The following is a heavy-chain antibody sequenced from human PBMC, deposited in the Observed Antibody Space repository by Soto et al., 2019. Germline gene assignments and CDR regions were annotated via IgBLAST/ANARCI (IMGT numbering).Heavy chain of an antibody. V-gene: IGHV3-53*01. CDR2: LYDVDGS. CDR1: GLTISGKKY. Sequence: DVQLVESGGGLIQPGESLRLSCAAFGLTISGKKYVAWVRQAPGKGLEWVSALYDVDGSFYADSVTSLFTTSSDSSKPTVYLQMNDLRPDDTAVYYCATWHEREHAFDVWGQGTTVTISS. D-gene: IGHD1-1*01. CDR3: ATWHEREHAFDV. J-gene: IGHJ3*01.